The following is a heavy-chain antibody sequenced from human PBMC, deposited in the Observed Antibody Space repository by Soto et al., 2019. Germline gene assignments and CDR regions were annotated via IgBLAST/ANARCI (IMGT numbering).Heavy chain of an antibody. CDR2: IYHSGST. J-gene: IGHJ6*02. V-gene: IGHV4-4*02. D-gene: IGHD3-10*01. CDR3: ARGMVRGVIYGYYYGMDV. CDR1: GSSISSSNW. Sequence: SETPSLTCAVSGSSISSSNWWSWVRQPPGKGLEWIGEIYHSGSTNYNPSLKSRVTISVDTSKNQFSLKLSSVTAADTAVYYCARGMVRGVIYGYYYGMDVWGQGTTVTVSS.